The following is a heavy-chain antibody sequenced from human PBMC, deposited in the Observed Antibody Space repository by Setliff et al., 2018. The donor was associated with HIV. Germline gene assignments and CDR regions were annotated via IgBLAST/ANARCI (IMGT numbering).Heavy chain of an antibody. Sequence: SETLSLTCAVYGGSFSGYYWSWVRQPPGKGLEWIGQINHSGSTRYNPSLKSRVTISVDTSKNQFSLKVNSVTAADTAVYYCARFGVVILRGLDVWGKGTTVTVSS. CDR3: ARFGVVILRGLDV. CDR2: INHSGST. D-gene: IGHD3-3*01. J-gene: IGHJ6*04. V-gene: IGHV4-34*01. CDR1: GGSFSGYY.